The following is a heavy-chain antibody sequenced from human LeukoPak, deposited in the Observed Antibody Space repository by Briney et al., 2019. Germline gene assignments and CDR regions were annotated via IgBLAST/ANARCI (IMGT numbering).Heavy chain of an antibody. CDR1: SYTFTVNG. V-gene: IGHV1-18*01. D-gene: IGHD6-13*01. J-gene: IGHJ4*02. Sequence: ASVKVPCKAYSYTFTVNGISWMRQAPGQGLEWLGWISANSGDTNYAEQFQGRLTLATDTSTSTAYMELRSLRDDDTAVYYCARDRWYAFDYWGQGTLVTVSS. CDR3: ARDRWYAFDY. CDR2: ISANSGDT.